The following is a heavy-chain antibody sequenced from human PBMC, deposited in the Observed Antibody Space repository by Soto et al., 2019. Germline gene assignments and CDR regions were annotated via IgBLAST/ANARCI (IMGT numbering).Heavy chain of an antibody. CDR2: ITSSSAYI. CDR3: ARDNNFFDSGRGVDY. V-gene: IGHV3-21*01. CDR1: GFSFISYS. Sequence: EGQLVESGGGLVKPGGSLRLSCAVSGFSFISYSLSWVRQAPGKGLEWVSSITSSSAYIHYADSVKGRFTISRDNAKNSLYLQMNSLSAEDTAVYYCARDNNFFDSGRGVDYWGQGTLVTVSS. J-gene: IGHJ4*02. D-gene: IGHD3-10*01.